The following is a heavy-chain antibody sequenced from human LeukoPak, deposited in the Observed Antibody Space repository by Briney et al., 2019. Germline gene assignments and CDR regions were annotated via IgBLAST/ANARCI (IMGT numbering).Heavy chain of an antibody. J-gene: IGHJ6*03. V-gene: IGHV3-9*01. CDR2: ISWNSGSI. CDR1: GFTFDDYA. D-gene: IGHD2-21*02. Sequence: GRSLRLSCAASGFTFDDYAMHWVRQASGKGLEWVSGISWNSGSIVYADSVKGRFTISRDNAKNSLYLQMNSLRAEDTALYYCAKDIGVTPISYMDVWGKGTTVTISS. CDR3: AKDIGVTPISYMDV.